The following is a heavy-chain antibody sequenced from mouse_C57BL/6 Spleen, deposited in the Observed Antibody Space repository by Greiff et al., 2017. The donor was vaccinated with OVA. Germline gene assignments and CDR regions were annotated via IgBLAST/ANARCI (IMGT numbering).Heavy chain of an antibody. J-gene: IGHJ4*01. V-gene: IGHV1-82*01. CDR1: GYAFSSSW. CDR3: ARRGTGTGAMDY. Sequence: QVQLKESGPELVKPGASVKISCKASGYAFSSSWMNWVKQRPGKGLEWIGRIYPGDGDTNYNGKFKGKATLTADKSSSTAYMQLSSLTSEDSAVYFCARRGTGTGAMDYWGQGTSVTVSS. D-gene: IGHD4-1*01. CDR2: IYPGDGDT.